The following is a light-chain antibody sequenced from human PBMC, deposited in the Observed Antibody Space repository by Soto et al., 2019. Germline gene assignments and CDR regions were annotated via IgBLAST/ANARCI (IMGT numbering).Light chain of an antibody. V-gene: IGLV1-44*01. J-gene: IGLJ2*01. CDR3: AAWDDSLNGVV. Sequence: QSVLTQPPSASGTPGQRVTISCSGSSSNIGSKTVNWYQQLPGTAPKLLIYSNNQRPSAVPDRFSGSKSGTSASLAISGLQSEDEAEYYCAAWDDSLNGVVFGGGTKLTVL. CDR2: SNN. CDR1: SSNIGSKT.